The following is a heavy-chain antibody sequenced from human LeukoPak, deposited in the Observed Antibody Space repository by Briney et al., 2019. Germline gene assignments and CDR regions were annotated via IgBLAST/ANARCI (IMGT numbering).Heavy chain of an antibody. CDR2: ISSSSSYI. V-gene: IGHV3-21*01. Sequence: GGSLRLSCAASGFTLSSYSMNWVRQAPGKGLEWVSSISSSSSYIYYADSVKGRFTISRDNAKNSLYLQMNSLRAEDTAVYYCAREDDYGPGYFDLWGRGTLVTVSS. CDR3: AREDDYGPGYFDL. D-gene: IGHD4/OR15-4a*01. J-gene: IGHJ2*01. CDR1: GFTLSSYS.